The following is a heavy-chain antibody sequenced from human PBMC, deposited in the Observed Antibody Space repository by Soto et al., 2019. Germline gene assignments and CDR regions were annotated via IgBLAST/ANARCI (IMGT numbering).Heavy chain of an antibody. D-gene: IGHD1-1*01. V-gene: IGHV3-30-3*01. CDR3: VQDGTNGHNDAEY. J-gene: IGHJ1*01. CDR1: VFTFSRFS. Sequence: HPVGALRLSCVSSVFTFSRFSMHCARHSPGKGLEWVAVVSYDGSTTYYVDSVRGRFTISRDISGNTLSLEMNSLRPEDTAVYYCVQDGTNGHNDAEY. CDR2: VSYDGSTT.